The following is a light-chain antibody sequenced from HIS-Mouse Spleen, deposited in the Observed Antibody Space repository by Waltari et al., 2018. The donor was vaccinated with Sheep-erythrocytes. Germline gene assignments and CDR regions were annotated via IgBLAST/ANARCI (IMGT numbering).Light chain of an antibody. J-gene: IGKJ4*02. CDR1: QVISNY. Sequence: DFQMTPSPSSLSASVGDRVTITCQASQVISNYLNWYQQKPGKAPKLLIYDASNLGTGVTSRFSGSGSGTDVTFYISSLQSGDIATCYCQQYDNLLTFGGGTKVEIK. CDR3: QQYDNLLT. V-gene: IGKV1-33*01. CDR2: DAS.